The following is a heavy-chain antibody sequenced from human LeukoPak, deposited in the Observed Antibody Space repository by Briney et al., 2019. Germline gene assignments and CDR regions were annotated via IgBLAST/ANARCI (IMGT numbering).Heavy chain of an antibody. CDR2: IGDSGVNT. V-gene: IGHV3-23*01. Sequence: HPGGSLRLSCAASGFTFSSYAMSWVRQAPGKGLDWVSVIGDSGVNTDYADSVKGRFTISRDNSKNTLYLQMNSLRAGGTAVYYCAKDRSSGWHYFDYWGQGTLVTVSS. CDR3: AKDRSSGWHYFDY. J-gene: IGHJ4*02. CDR1: GFTFSSYA. D-gene: IGHD6-19*01.